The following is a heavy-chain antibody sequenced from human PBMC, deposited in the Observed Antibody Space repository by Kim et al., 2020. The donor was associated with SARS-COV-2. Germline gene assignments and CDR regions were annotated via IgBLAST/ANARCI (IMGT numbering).Heavy chain of an antibody. CDR3: ARDFSPYGYGGIDFDY. V-gene: IGHV3-33*01. J-gene: IGHJ4*02. CDR2: IWYDGSNK. CDR1: GFTFSSYG. D-gene: IGHD4-17*01. Sequence: GGSLRLSCAASGFTFSSYGMHWVRQAPGKGLEWVAVIWYDGSNKYYADSVKGRFTISRDNSKNTLYLQMNSLRAEDTAVYYCARDFSPYGYGGIDFDYWGQGTLVTVSS.